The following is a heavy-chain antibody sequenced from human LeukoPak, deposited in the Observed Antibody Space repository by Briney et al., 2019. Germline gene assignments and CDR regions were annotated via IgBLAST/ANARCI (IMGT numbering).Heavy chain of an antibody. Sequence: SETLSLTCTVSGYSISSDYYWGWIRQPPGKGLEWIGNIFHNGNTYYNPSLKSRVTMSIDTSKKQFSLKLSSVTAADTAVYYCARHLGGSGSHDAFDIWGQGTMVTVSS. D-gene: IGHD3-10*01. J-gene: IGHJ3*02. CDR1: GYSISSDYY. CDR2: IFHNGNT. V-gene: IGHV4-38-2*02. CDR3: ARHLGGSGSHDAFDI.